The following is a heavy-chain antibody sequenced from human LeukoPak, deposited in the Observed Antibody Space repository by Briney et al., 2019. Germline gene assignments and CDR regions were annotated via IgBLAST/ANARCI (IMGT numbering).Heavy chain of an antibody. D-gene: IGHD3-10*01. CDR3: KKGHYYGSGSYYNPGYYYGMDV. CDR2: ISYDGSNK. J-gene: IGHJ6*02. CDR1: GFTFSSYG. V-gene: IGHV3-30*18. Sequence: PGRSLRLSCAASGFTFSSYGMHWVRQAPGKGLEWVAVISYDGSNKYYADSVKGRFTISRDNSKNTLHLQMNSLRAEDTAVYYCKKGHYYGSGSYYNPGYYYGMDVWGQGTTVTVSS.